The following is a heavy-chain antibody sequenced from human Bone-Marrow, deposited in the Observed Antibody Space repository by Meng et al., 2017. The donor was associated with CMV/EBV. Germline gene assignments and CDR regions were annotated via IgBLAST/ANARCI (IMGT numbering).Heavy chain of an antibody. CDR2: INHSGST. CDR3: ARGPDCNSTSCTDY. CDR1: GGSFSGYY. V-gene: IGHV4-34*01. J-gene: IGHJ4*02. Sequence: SETLSLTCAVYGGSFSGYYWSWIRQPPGKGLEWIGEINHSGSTNYNPSLKSRVTISVDTSKNQFSLKLSSVTAADTAVYYCARGPDCNSTSCTDYWGQGQLVHVAS. D-gene: IGHD2-2*01.